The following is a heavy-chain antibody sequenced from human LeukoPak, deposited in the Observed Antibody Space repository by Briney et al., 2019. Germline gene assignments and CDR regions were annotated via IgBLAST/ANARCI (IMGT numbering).Heavy chain of an antibody. Sequence: GESLQISCKGSGSSFTSYWIGWVRPLPGKGLEWMGIIYPGDSDTRYSPSFQGQVTITADKYISPAFLQWSSLKASDTVSDYCPRIPSGTMVLLVSRWGAPFDYWGQGTLVTVSS. CDR2: IYPGDSDT. J-gene: IGHJ4*02. CDR3: PRIPSGTMVLLVSRWGAPFDY. CDR1: GSSFTSYW. D-gene: IGHD3-10*01. V-gene: IGHV5-51*01.